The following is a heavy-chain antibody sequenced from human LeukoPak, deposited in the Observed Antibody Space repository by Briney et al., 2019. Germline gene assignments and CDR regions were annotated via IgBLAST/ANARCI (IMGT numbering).Heavy chain of an antibody. Sequence: GGSLRLSCAASGFTFSSYSMNWVRQAPGKGLEWVSYISSSSSTIYYADSVKGRFTISRDNAKNSLYLQMNSLRDEDTAVYYCARHVMEQWLVSDWFDPWGQGTLVTVSS. CDR2: ISSSSSTI. J-gene: IGHJ5*02. V-gene: IGHV3-48*02. D-gene: IGHD6-19*01. CDR1: GFTFSSYS. CDR3: ARHVMEQWLVSDWFDP.